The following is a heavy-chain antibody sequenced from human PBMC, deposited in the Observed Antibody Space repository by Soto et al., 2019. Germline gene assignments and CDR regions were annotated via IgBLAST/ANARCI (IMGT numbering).Heavy chain of an antibody. J-gene: IGHJ6*03. CDR1: GFTFSSYS. Sequence: PGGSLRLSCAASGFTFSSYSMNWVRQAPGKGLEWVSSISSSSSYIYYADSVKGRFTISRDNAKNSLYLQMNSLRAEDTAVYYCARYKYCSSTSCYYMDVWGKGTTVTVSS. V-gene: IGHV3-21*01. CDR2: ISSSSSYI. D-gene: IGHD2-2*01. CDR3: ARYKYCSSTSCYYMDV.